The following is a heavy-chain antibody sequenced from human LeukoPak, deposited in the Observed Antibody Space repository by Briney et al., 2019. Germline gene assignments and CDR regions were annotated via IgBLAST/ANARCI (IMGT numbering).Heavy chain of an antibody. Sequence: GGSLRLSCAASGFTFSRHPMNWVRQAPGKGLEWVAVIANDGRFTHYADSAKGRFTISRDNSKSTLEMQMNSLRAEDTALYYCVKEANGFDMWGLGTMVTVSS. V-gene: IGHV3-30*04. D-gene: IGHD2-8*01. CDR3: VKEANGFDM. J-gene: IGHJ3*02. CDR1: GFTFSRHP. CDR2: IANDGRFT.